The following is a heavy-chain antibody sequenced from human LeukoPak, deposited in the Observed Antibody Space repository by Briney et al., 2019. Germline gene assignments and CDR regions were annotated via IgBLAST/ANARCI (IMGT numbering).Heavy chain of an antibody. CDR2: TPYDGRNT. J-gene: IGHJ4*02. CDR3: AKESSASYYFDY. D-gene: IGHD3-10*01. V-gene: IGHV3-30*02. CDR1: GSTFSSNG. Sequence: GGSLRLSCAASGSTFSSNGMYWVRQAPGKGLEWVAFTPYDGRNTYYADSVKGRFTISRDTSKITLYLQMINLRAEDTAVYYCAKESSASYYFDYWGQGTLVTVSS.